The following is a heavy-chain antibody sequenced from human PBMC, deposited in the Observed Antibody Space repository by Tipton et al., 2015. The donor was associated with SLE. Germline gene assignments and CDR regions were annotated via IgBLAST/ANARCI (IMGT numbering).Heavy chain of an antibody. J-gene: IGHJ4*02. Sequence: TLSLTCTVSGDSMSSSDYYWGWIRQPPGKGLEWIASVYYRGSTYYNPSLKSRVTISADTSRNQFSLNLSSLTAADTAVYYCARQPVAQYYDSSGSLGYYFDYWGQGTLVTVSS. CDR2: VYYRGST. D-gene: IGHD3-22*01. CDR1: GDSMSSSDYY. V-gene: IGHV4-39*01. CDR3: ARQPVAQYYDSSGSLGYYFDY.